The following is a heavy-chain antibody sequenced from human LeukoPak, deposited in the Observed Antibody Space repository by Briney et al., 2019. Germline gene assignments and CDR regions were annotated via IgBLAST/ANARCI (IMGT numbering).Heavy chain of an antibody. CDR2: ISGSGGST. D-gene: IGHD6-19*01. V-gene: IGHV3-23*01. Sequence: GGSLRLSCAASGFTFSNYAMSWVRQAPGKGLEWVSAISGSGGSTYYADSVKGRFTISRDNSKNTLYLQMNSLRAEDTAVYYYPKPRHSSGWYSHYFDYWGQGTLVTVSS. J-gene: IGHJ4*02. CDR1: GFTFSNYA. CDR3: PKPRHSSGWYSHYFDY.